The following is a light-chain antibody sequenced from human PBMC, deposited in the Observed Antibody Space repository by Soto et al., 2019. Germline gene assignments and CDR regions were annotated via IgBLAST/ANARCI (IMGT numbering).Light chain of an antibody. CDR2: DAS. J-gene: IGKJ4*01. CDR3: QQYGNLPLI. CDR1: QDISDF. V-gene: IGKV1-33*01. Sequence: DIQMTQSPSSLSASVGDRVTITCQASQDISDFLNWYQHKPGKAPKLLIYDASNMETGDPSRFSGSGSGTDFTFTISSLQPEDIATYYCQQYGNLPLIFGGGTKVDIK.